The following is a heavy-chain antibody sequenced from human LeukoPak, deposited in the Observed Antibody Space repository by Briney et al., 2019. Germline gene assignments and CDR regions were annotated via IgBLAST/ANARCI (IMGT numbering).Heavy chain of an antibody. D-gene: IGHD2-2*01. CDR3: ARHDGRRCTGSSCYGGSDS. CDR1: GYSFTSYW. Sequence: HGESLKISCKGSGYSFTSYWIAWVRQMPGKGLEWMGMVYPGDSETRYSPSFQGQVTISADNSITAAYLRWSSLKASDSAMYYCARHDGRRCTGSSCYGGSDSWGQETLVSVSS. J-gene: IGHJ4*02. V-gene: IGHV5-51*01. CDR2: VYPGDSET.